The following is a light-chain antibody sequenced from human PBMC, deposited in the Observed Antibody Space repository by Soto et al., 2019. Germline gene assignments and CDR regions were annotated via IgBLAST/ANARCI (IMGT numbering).Light chain of an antibody. Sequence: EIVLTQSPATLSLSPGERATLSCRASQSVSSYLAWYQQKPGQAPRLLIYGASSRATGIPDRFSGSGSGTDFTLTMSRLEPEDFAVYYCHQYGSSSRTFGPGTKVEIK. CDR1: QSVSSY. CDR2: GAS. CDR3: HQYGSSSRT. J-gene: IGKJ3*01. V-gene: IGKV3-20*01.